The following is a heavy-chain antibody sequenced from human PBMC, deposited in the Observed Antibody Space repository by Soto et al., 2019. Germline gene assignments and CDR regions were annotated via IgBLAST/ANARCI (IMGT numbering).Heavy chain of an antibody. CDR1: GGSISSYY. D-gene: IGHD6-13*01. J-gene: IGHJ4*02. CDR3: ARTSSWLPFDY. V-gene: IGHV4-4*07. Sequence: LSLTCTVSGGSISSYYWSWIRQPAGKGLEWIGRIYTTGSTNYNPSLKSRVTMSVDTSKNQFSLKLSSVTAADTAVYFCARTSSWLPFDYWGQGTLVTVSS. CDR2: IYTTGST.